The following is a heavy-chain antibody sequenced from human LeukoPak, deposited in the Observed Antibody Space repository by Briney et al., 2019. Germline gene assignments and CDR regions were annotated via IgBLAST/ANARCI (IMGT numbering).Heavy chain of an antibody. J-gene: IGHJ4*02. CDR3: ARGFPHYYDSSGYYLNPEFDY. D-gene: IGHD3-22*01. V-gene: IGHV4-39*07. CDR2: FYYGGGT. CDR1: GGSISSSSYY. Sequence: SEALSLTCTVSGGSISSSSYYWGWIRQPPGKGLEWIGSFYYGGGTYYNPSLKSRVTISVDTSKNQFSLKLSSVTAADTAVYYCARGFPHYYDSSGYYLNPEFDYWGQGTLVTVSS.